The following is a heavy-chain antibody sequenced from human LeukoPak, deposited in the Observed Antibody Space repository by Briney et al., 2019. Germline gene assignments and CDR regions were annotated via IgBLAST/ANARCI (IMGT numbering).Heavy chain of an antibody. CDR2: IYYSGGT. J-gene: IGHJ3*01. Sequence: SETLSLTCTVSGGSISSYYWSWIRQPPGKGLEWIGYIYYSGGTNYNPSLKSRVTISVDTSKNQFSLKLSSVTAADTAVYYCARDFRWGQGTMVTVSS. CDR1: GGSISSYY. V-gene: IGHV4-59*12. CDR3: ARDFR.